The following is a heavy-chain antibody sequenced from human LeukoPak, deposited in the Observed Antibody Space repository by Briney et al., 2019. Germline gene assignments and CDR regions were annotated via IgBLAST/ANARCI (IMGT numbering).Heavy chain of an antibody. D-gene: IGHD3-10*02. V-gene: IGHV3-7*01. J-gene: IGHJ4*02. Sequence: GGSLRLSCAASGFTFSSYAMSWVRQAPGKGLEWVANIKQDGSEKYYVDSVKGRFTISRDNAKNSLYLQMNSLRAEDTAVYYCARDYVLDYWGQGTLVTVSS. CDR2: IKQDGSEK. CDR1: GFTFSSYA. CDR3: ARDYVLDY.